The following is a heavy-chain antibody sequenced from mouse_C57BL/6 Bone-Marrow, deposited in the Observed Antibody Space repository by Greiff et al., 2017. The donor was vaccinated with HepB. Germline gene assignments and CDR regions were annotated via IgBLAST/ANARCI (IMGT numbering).Heavy chain of an antibody. CDR1: GFSFNTYA. Sequence: EAGGGLVQPKGSLKLSCAASGFSFNTYAMNWVRQAPGKGLEWVARIRSKSNNYATYYADSVKDRFTISRDDSESMLYLQMNNLKTEDTAMYYCVRHDDYDYDRFAYWGQGTLVTVSA. CDR3: VRHDDYDYDRFAY. CDR2: IRSKSNNYAT. D-gene: IGHD2-4*01. V-gene: IGHV10-1*01. J-gene: IGHJ3*01.